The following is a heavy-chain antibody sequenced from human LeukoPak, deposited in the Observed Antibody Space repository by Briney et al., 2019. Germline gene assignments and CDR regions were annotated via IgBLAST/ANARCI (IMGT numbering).Heavy chain of an antibody. D-gene: IGHD3-16*01. CDR2: ISRNSGSI. CDR1: GFTFDDYA. J-gene: IGHJ3*02. Sequence: SGGSLRLSCAASGFTFDDYAMHWVRQAPGKGLEWVSGISRNSGSIGYADSVKGRFTISRDNAKNSLYLQMNSLRAEDTALYYCAKDLITPTYYDYIWGSPDAFDIWGQGTMVTVSS. CDR3: AKDLITPTYYDYIWGSPDAFDI. V-gene: IGHV3-9*01.